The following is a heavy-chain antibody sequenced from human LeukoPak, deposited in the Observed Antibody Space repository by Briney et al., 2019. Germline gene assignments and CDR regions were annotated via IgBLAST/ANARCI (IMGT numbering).Heavy chain of an antibody. CDR2: IYYSGGT. CDR3: SGDRLSLGAFDI. J-gene: IGHJ3*02. CDR1: GGSISSYY. Sequence: PSESLSLTCTASGGSISSYYWSWIRQPPGKGLEWVGDIYYSGGTTYNPSSKSRGPISLNTTTNHFLLLLIYMLTADTTFFYYSGDRLSLGAFDIWGQGTMVTVSS. D-gene: IGHD7-27*01. V-gene: IGHV4-59*12.